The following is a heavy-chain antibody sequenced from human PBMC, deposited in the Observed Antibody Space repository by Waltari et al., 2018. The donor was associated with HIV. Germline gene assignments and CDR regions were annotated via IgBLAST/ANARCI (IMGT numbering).Heavy chain of an antibody. CDR3: ARLFYYDTTGYINNAFDI. J-gene: IGHJ3*02. V-gene: IGHV5-51*03. D-gene: IGHD3-22*01. CDR1: GYTFTNYR. CDR2: IYPFDSDT. Sequence: VQLVQSGAEVRKSGESLTSSCKASGYTFTNYRIPWVRQMSGEGLEWMGIIYPFDSDTRYNPSFEGQITISADKSLATAYLEWNNLNASDAAIYYCARLFYYDTTGYINNAFDIWGQGTVVTVS.